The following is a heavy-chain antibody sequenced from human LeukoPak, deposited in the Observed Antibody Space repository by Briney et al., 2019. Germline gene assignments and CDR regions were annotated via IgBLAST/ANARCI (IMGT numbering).Heavy chain of an antibody. CDR3: ARVTRSSSWYRGPFDY. CDR1: GFTFSSYS. J-gene: IGHJ4*02. D-gene: IGHD6-13*01. Sequence: GGSLRLSCAASGFTFSSYSMNWVRQAPGKGLEWVSSISSSSSYIYYADSVKGRFTISRDNAKNSLYLQMNSLRAEDTAVYYCARVTRSSSWYRGPFDYWGQGTLVTVSS. V-gene: IGHV3-21*01. CDR2: ISSSSSYI.